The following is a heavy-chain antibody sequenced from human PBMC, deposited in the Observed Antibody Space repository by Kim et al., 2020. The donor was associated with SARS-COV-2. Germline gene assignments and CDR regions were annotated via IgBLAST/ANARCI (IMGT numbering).Heavy chain of an antibody. Sequence: GGSLRLSCSASGFTFSDYAIHWVRQAPGKGLQWVAAISRNGDGSFYADSVEGRFTISRDNSKNTLYLQMNSLRPEDTSVYYCVKYGRSYGAVLWGQGTLLIVSS. V-gene: IGHV3-64D*06. J-gene: IGHJ4*02. CDR3: VKYGRSYGAVL. CDR2: ISRNGDGS. CDR1: GFTFSDYA. D-gene: IGHD5-18*01.